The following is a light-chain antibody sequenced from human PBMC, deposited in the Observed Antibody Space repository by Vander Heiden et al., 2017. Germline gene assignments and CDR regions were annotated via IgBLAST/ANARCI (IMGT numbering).Light chain of an antibody. CDR2: DVS. Sequence: QSALTQPASVSGSPGQSITISCTGTSSDVGAYNYVSWYQQHPGKAPKVMISDVSNRPSGVSNRFSGSKSGNTASLTISGLQAEDEADYYCSSYTSSLTRVFGSGTKVTGL. J-gene: IGLJ1*01. CDR3: SSYTSSLTRV. CDR1: SSDVGAYNY. V-gene: IGLV2-14*01.